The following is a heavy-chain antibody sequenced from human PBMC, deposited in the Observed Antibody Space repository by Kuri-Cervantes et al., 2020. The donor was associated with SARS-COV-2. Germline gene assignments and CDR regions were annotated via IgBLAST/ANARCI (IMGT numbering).Heavy chain of an antibody. CDR3: ARGCGEWLRYWYFDL. CDR2: ISAYNGNT. Sequence: ASVKVSCKASGYTFTSYGISWVRQAPGQGLEWMGWISAYNGNTNYAQKLQGRVTMTTDTSTSTAYMELRSLRSDDTAVYYCARGCGEWLRYWYFDLWGRGTLVTVSS. J-gene: IGHJ2*01. D-gene: IGHD3-10*01. CDR1: GYTFTSYG. V-gene: IGHV1-18*01.